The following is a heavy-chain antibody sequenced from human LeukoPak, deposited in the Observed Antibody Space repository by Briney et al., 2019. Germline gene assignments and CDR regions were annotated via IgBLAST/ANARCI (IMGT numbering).Heavy chain of an antibody. D-gene: IGHD3-9*01. J-gene: IGHJ4*02. CDR1: GYTFTGYY. V-gene: IGHV1-2*02. CDR3: ARGGLRYFDWLSEDY. Sequence: ASVKVSCKASGYTFTGYYMHWVRQAPGQGLEWMGWINPNSGGTNYAQKFQGRVTMTRDTSISTAYMELSRLRSDDTAVYYCARGGLRYFDWLSEDYWGQGTLVIVSS. CDR2: INPNSGGT.